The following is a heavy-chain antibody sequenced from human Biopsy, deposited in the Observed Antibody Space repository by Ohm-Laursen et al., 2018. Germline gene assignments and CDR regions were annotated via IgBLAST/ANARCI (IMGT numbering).Heavy chain of an antibody. Sequence: TLSLTCTVSGGSISSGFYYWSWIRQPPGKGLEWIGHVYYSGTTNYNPSLKSRVTISVDTSKKQFSLKLISVAAADTAVYYCARRRELEYGDGAGTAWFDPWGQGTLVTVSS. J-gene: IGHJ5*02. V-gene: IGHV4-61*01. CDR3: ARRRELEYGDGAGTAWFDP. D-gene: IGHD4-17*01. CDR2: VYYSGTT. CDR1: GGSISSGFYY.